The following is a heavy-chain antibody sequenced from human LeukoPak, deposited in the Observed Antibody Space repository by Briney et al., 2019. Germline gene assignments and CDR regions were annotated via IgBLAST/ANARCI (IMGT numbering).Heavy chain of an antibody. J-gene: IGHJ5*02. CDR3: ARDESAAQEYSSPSGIWFDP. CDR1: GGSISSSSYY. CDR2: IYYSGGT. Sequence: SETLSLTCTVSGGSISSSSYYWGWIRQPPGKGLEWIGSIYYSGGTYYNPSLKSRVTISVDTSKNQFSLKLSSVTAADTAVYHCARDESAAQEYSSPSGIWFDPWGQGTLVTVSS. D-gene: IGHD6-6*01. V-gene: IGHV4-39*07.